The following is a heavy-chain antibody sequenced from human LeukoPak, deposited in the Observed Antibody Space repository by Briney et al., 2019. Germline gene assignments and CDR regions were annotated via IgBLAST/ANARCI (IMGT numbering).Heavy chain of an antibody. Sequence: GGSLRLSCAASGFTLSSYWMHWVRQAPGKGLVWVSRISSDGSTTSYADSVKGRFTISRDNAKNTLYLQMNSLRAEDTAVYYCARRDYFDPWGQGTLVTVSS. V-gene: IGHV3-74*01. CDR1: GFTLSSYW. CDR3: ARRDYFDP. J-gene: IGHJ5*02. D-gene: IGHD4-11*01. CDR2: ISSDGSTT.